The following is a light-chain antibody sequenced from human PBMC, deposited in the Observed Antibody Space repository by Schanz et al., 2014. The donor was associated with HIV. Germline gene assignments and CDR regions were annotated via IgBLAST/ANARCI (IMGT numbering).Light chain of an antibody. Sequence: QSALTQPAFVSGSPGQSITISCTGTNSDIGGFNFVSWYRQHPGKAPNLMIYDVTHRPSGISSRFSGSKSGNTASLTISGLQAEDEADYYCSSYTSSSTLFGTGTKLTVL. J-gene: IGLJ1*01. V-gene: IGLV2-14*01. CDR1: NSDIGGFNF. CDR2: DVT. CDR3: SSYTSSSTL.